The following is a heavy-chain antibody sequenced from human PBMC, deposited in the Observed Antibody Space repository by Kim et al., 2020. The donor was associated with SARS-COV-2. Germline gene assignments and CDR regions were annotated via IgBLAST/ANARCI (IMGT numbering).Heavy chain of an antibody. J-gene: IGHJ3*02. Sequence: SETLSLTCTVSGGSISSYYWSWIRQPAGKGLEWIGRIYTSGSTNYNPSLKSRVTMSVDTSKNQFSLKLSSVTAADTAVYYCAGDRRITIFGVVIEDAFDIWGPGTMVTVSS. V-gene: IGHV4-4*07. D-gene: IGHD3-3*01. CDR2: IYTSGST. CDR3: AGDRRITIFGVVIEDAFDI. CDR1: GGSISSYY.